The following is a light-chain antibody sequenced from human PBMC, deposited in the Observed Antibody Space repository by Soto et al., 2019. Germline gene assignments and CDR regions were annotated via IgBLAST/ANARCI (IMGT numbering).Light chain of an antibody. CDR1: SSDVGGYNY. Sequence: QSVLTQPPSASGSPGQSVTISCTGTSSDVGGYNYVSWYQQHPGKAPKLMIYEVSKWPSGVPDRFSGSKSGNTASLTVSGLQAEDEADYYCSSYAGSNTSVXATGTKVPVL. J-gene: IGLJ1*01. V-gene: IGLV2-8*01. CDR3: SSYAGSNTSV. CDR2: EVS.